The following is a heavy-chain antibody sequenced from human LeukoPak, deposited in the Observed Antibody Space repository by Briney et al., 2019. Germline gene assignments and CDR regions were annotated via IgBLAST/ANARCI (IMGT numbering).Heavy chain of an antibody. D-gene: IGHD3-16*01. J-gene: IGHJ4*02. CDR1: GGSFSGYY. V-gene: IGHV4-34*01. CDR2: INHSGST. CDR3: ARGRTWGGRGGRYYFDY. Sequence: SETLSLTCAVYGGSFSGYYWSWIRQPPGKGLEWIGEINHSGSTNYNPSLKSRVTISVDTSKNQFSLKLSSVIAADTAVYYCARGRTWGGRGGRYYFDYWGQGTLVTVSS.